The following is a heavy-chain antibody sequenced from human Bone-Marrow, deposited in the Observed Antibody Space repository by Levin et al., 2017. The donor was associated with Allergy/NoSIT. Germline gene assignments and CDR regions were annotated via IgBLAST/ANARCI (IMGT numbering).Heavy chain of an antibody. CDR1: GFTFSSYW. J-gene: IGHJ4*02. Sequence: PGGSLRLSCAASGFTFSSYWMSWVRQAPGKGLEWVANIKQDGSEKYYVDSVKGRFTISRDNAKNSLYLQMNSLRAEDTAVYYCARENIVVVPAAPSGSDYWGQGTLVTVSS. CDR2: IKQDGSEK. D-gene: IGHD2-2*01. CDR3: ARENIVVVPAAPSGSDY. V-gene: IGHV3-7*03.